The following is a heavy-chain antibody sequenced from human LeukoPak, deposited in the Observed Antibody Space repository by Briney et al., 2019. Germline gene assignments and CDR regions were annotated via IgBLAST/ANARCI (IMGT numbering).Heavy chain of an antibody. D-gene: IGHD6-13*01. CDR2: IYSGGST. CDR3: ASHSSSWVYYYMDV. V-gene: IGHV3-66*02. CDR1: VFTVSSNY. Sequence: PGGSLRLSCAASVFTVSSNYMSWVRQAPGKGLEWVSVIYSGGSTYYPDSVKGRFTISRDNSKNTLYLQMNSLRAEDTAVYYCASHSSSWVYYYMDVWGKGTTVTVSS. J-gene: IGHJ6*03.